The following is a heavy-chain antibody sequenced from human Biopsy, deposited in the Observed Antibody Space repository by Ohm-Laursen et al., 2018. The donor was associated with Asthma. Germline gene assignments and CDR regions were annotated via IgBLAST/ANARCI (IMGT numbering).Heavy chain of an antibody. CDR3: VRAVRNEQWLAPFDY. CDR2: VYWTGST. D-gene: IGHD6-19*01. J-gene: IGHJ4*02. CDR1: GGSISSFY. Sequence: SDTLSLTCRVYGGSISSFYWSWIRQSPEKGLEWMGYVYWTGSTNYNPSLKSRITMSVDTSKNRMFPELTSVTAADTAIYYCVRAVRNEQWLAPFDYWGQGKPVTVSS. V-gene: IGHV4-59*07.